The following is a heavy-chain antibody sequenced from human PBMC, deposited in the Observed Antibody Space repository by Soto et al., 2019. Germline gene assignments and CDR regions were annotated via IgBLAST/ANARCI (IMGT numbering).Heavy chain of an antibody. V-gene: IGHV3-23*01. CDR2: ISGSGGDR. CDR3: AKHLANIPVGVFDL. J-gene: IGHJ4*02. Sequence: GGYLLLSGVAAGGTFSNYVVSGVRQGRGKGVERVGGISGSGGDRRYADSVKGRLDIARDNFRDTVYVPENSPRAEDTAVFYSAKHLANIPVGVFDLWGQGTLVTVSS. CDR1: GGTFSNYV. D-gene: IGHD3-3*01.